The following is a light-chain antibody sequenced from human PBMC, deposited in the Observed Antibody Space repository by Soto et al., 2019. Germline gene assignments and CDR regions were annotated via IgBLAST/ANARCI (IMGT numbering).Light chain of an antibody. CDR1: SGISVGAYQ. V-gene: IGLV5-45*02. CDR3: MIWYSGAWV. Sequence: QLVLSQPSSLSASPGASASLTCTLRSGISVGAYQIYWSQQKPGSPPQYLLKYKSDSDKQQGSGVPSRFSGSKDASANAGILLISGLQSEDEADYYCMIWYSGAWVIGGGTQLTVL. J-gene: IGLJ2*01. CDR2: YKSDSDK.